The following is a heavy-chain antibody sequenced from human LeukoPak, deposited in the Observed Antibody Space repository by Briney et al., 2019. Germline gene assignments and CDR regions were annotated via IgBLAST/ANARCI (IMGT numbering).Heavy chain of an antibody. J-gene: IGHJ4*02. D-gene: IGHD4-17*01. V-gene: IGHV3-30*04. CDR2: ISYDGSNE. CDR1: GFTFSSYV. CDR3: AKCDYGDDYFDY. Sequence: GGSLRLSCAASGFTFSSYVMHWVRQAPGKGLEWVAIISYDGSNEYYADSVKGRFTISRDNSKNTLYLQMNSLRAEDTAVYYCAKCDYGDDYFDYWGQGTLVTVSS.